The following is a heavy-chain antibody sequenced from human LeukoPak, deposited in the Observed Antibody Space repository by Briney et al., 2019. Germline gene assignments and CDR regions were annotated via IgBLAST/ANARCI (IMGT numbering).Heavy chain of an antibody. D-gene: IGHD2-2*01. CDR1: GGTFSSYA. V-gene: IGHV1-69*13. CDR2: IIPIFGTA. J-gene: IGHJ4*02. CDR3: ARDQRPSSSFDY. Sequence: ASVKVSCKASGGTFSSYAISWVRQAPGQGLEWMGGIIPIFGTANYAQKFQGRVTITADESTSTAYMELSSLRSEDTAVYYCARDQRPSSSFDYWGQGTLVTVSS.